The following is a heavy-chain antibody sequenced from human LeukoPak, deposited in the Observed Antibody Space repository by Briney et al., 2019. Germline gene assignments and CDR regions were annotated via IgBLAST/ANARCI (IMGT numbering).Heavy chain of an antibody. Sequence: SETLSLTCAVYGGSFSGFYWNWIRQPPGKGLEWIGEIDHSGSTNYNPSLKSRVTISVDRANNQFSLKLYSVTAADTAIYYCARVGDFWSGHHPYFDYWGQGTLVTVSS. J-gene: IGHJ4*02. CDR3: ARVGDFWSGHHPYFDY. CDR1: GGSFSGFY. V-gene: IGHV4-34*01. CDR2: IDHSGST. D-gene: IGHD3-3*01.